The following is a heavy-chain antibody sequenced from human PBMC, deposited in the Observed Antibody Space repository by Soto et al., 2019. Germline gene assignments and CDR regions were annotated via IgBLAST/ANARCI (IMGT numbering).Heavy chain of an antibody. V-gene: IGHV4-31*03. J-gene: IGHJ4*02. CDR1: GGSISSGGYY. Sequence: QVQLQESGPGLVKPSQTLSLTCTVSGGSISSGGYYWSWIRQHPGKGLEWIGYIYYTGSTYYNPSLKSRVTISVGTSKNQFSLKLSSVTAADTAVYYCATLYMVRGVRTFDYWGQGTLVTVSS. D-gene: IGHD3-10*01. CDR3: ATLYMVRGVRTFDY. CDR2: IYYTGST.